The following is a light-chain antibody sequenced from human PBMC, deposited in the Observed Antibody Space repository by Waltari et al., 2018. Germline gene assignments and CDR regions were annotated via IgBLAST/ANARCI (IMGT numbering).Light chain of an antibody. V-gene: IGKV3-20*01. CDR2: HAS. Sequence: EIVLTQSPDTLSLSPGERSTLSCRASQCVRWFLAWYQQKPGQAPRLLIYHASSRATGIPEWFSGSEFGTELILTISRLGPEDFAVYYCQEDVTLPGTFGQGTKLEIK. CDR1: QCVRWF. CDR3: QEDVTLPGT. J-gene: IGKJ1*01.